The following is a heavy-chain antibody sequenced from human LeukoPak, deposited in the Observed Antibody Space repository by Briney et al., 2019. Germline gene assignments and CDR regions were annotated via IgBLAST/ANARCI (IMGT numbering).Heavy chain of an antibody. CDR2: IIPISGTA. J-gene: IGHJ6*03. Sequence: SVEVSCKASGGTFSSYAISWVRQAPGQGLEWMGGIIPISGTANYAQKFQGRVTITTDESTSTAYMELSSLRSEDTAVYYCATPGDYDSSGYYYYYYMDVWGKGTTVTVSS. D-gene: IGHD3-22*01. CDR3: ATPGDYDSSGYYYYYYMDV. CDR1: GGTFSSYA. V-gene: IGHV1-69*05.